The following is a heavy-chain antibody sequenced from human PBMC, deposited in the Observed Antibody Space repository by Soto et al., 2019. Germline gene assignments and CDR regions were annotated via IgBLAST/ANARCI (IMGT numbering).Heavy chain of an antibody. Sequence: QVQLVESGGGVVQPGSSLRLSCAASGFTFSSYGMHWVRQAPGKGLEWVAVISYDGSNKYYADSVKGRFTISRDNSKNTRYLQMNSLRAEATAAYYCARGDSSSWPAYYYYGMDVWGQGTTVTVSS. CDR2: ISYDGSNK. J-gene: IGHJ6*02. V-gene: IGHV3-30*03. D-gene: IGHD6-13*01. CDR1: GFTFSSYG. CDR3: ARGDSSSWPAYYYYGMDV.